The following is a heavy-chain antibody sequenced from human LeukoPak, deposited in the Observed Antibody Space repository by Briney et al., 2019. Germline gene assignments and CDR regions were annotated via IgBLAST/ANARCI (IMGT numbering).Heavy chain of an antibody. Sequence: SETLSLTRTVSGGSIRSTSYYWGWIRQPPGKGLEWIGSIYYTGSTYYNPSLKSRVTISVDTSKNQFSLKLSSVTAADTAVYYCARQQRLWFNYWGQGTLVTVSS. CDR3: ARQQRLWFNY. V-gene: IGHV4-39*01. J-gene: IGHJ4*02. CDR1: GGSIRSTSYY. D-gene: IGHD3-10*01. CDR2: IYYTGST.